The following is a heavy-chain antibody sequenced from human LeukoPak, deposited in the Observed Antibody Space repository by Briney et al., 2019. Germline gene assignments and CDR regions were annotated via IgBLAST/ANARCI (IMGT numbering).Heavy chain of an antibody. D-gene: IGHD3-10*01. V-gene: IGHV1-46*01. Sequence: ASVKVSCKAFGYTFTSNYMHWVRQAPGQGPERMGVISPSGGSTTYAQKFQGRVTLTRDMSTSTDYLELSSLRSEDTAVYYCAKGWQGYYTTWLDSWGQGTLVTVSS. CDR2: ISPSGGST. CDR3: AKGWQGYYTTWLDS. J-gene: IGHJ4*02. CDR1: GYTFTSNY.